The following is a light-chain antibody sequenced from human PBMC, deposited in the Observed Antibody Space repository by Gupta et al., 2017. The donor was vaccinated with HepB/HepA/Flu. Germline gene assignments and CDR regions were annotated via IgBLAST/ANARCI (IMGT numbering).Light chain of an antibody. CDR3: QQYNSQGT. CDR2: KAA. CDR1: QSISNW. J-gene: IGKJ1*01. Sequence: DIQMTQSPSTLSASVGDRVTITCRASQSISNWLAWYQQKAGKAPKLLIYKAASLESGVPSRFSCSGSGTEFTLTISSLQPHDFATYYCQQYNSQGTFGQGTKVEIK. V-gene: IGKV1-5*03.